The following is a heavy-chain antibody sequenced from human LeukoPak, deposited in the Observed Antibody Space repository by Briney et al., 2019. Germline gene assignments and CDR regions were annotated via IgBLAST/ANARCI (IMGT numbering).Heavy chain of an antibody. Sequence: RSLRLSCAASGFTFDDYAMHWVRQAPGKGLEWVSGISWNSGSIGYADSVKGRFTISRDNAKNSLYLQMHSLTAEDTALYYCAKDLSSTRFYYYGMDVWGQGTTVTVSS. CDR3: AKDLSSTRFYYYGMDV. CDR1: GFTFDDYA. CDR2: ISWNSGSI. D-gene: IGHD2-2*01. V-gene: IGHV3-9*01. J-gene: IGHJ6*02.